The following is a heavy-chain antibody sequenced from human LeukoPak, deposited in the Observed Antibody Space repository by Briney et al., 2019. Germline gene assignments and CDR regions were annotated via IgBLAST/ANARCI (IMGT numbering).Heavy chain of an antibody. V-gene: IGHV1-8*03. CDR1: GYTFTGYY. D-gene: IGHD6-13*01. CDR2: MNPNSGNT. J-gene: IGHJ3*02. Sequence: ASVKVSCKASGYTFTGYYMHWVRQATGQGLEWMGWMNPNSGNTGYAQKFQGRVTITRNTSISTAYMELSSLRSEDTAVYYCAREFSPLSSSLRKSDAFDIWGQGTMVTVSS. CDR3: AREFSPLSSSLRKSDAFDI.